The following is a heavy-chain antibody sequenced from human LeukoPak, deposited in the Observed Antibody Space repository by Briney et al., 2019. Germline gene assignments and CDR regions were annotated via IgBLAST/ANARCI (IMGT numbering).Heavy chain of an antibody. J-gene: IGHJ4*02. CDR1: GASINSHY. V-gene: IGHV4-4*07. CDR2: IYISGST. Sequence: SETLSLTCTVSGASINSHYWSWIRQPAGKGLEWIGRIYISGSTNYNSSLQSRVTMSVDTSKNQFSLKLTSVTAADTTVYYCARALNPLPGTYYFDYWGQGTLVTVSS. D-gene: IGHD2-15*01. CDR3: ARALNPLPGTYYFDY.